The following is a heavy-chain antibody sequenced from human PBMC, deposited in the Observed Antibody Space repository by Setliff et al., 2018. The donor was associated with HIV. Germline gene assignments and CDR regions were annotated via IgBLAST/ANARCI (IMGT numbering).Heavy chain of an antibody. V-gene: IGHV4-4*02. CDR1: GGSLSTNNW. CDR2: IYHSGTT. Sequence: SETLSLTCAVSGGSLSTNNWWTWVRQPPGKGLEWICEIYHSGTTKYNPSLESRVIISIDKSKKHFSLRLSAVTAADTAVYYCAASVADYGKGGVMGYWGQGTLVTVSS. CDR3: AASVADYGKGGVMGY. J-gene: IGHJ4*02. D-gene: IGHD3-10*01.